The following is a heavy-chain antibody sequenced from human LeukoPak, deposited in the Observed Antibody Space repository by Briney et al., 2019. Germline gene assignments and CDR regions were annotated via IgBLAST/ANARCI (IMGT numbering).Heavy chain of an antibody. V-gene: IGHV1-69*01. D-gene: IGHD5-24*01. J-gene: IGHJ4*02. Sequence: SVKASCKASGGTFSSYAISWVRQAPGQGLEWMGGIIPIFSTANYAQKFQGRVTITADESTSTAYMELSSLRSEDTAVYYCARDYGSRDGYLHYWGQGTLVTVSS. CDR1: GGTFSSYA. CDR3: ARDYGSRDGYLHY. CDR2: IIPIFSTA.